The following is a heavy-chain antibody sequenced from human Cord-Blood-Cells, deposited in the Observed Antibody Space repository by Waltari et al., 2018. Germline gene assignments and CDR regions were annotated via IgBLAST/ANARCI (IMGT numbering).Heavy chain of an antibody. Sequence: QVTLRESGPALVKPTQTLTLTCTFSGFSLSTSGMCVSWIRQPPGKALEWLALIDWDDDKYYSTSLKTRLTISKDTSKNQVVLTMTNMDPVDTATYYCARIVRYSGSYYYYGMDVWGQGTTVTVSS. D-gene: IGHD6-6*01. V-gene: IGHV2-70*01. CDR2: IDWDDDK. CDR3: ARIVRYSGSYYYYGMDV. J-gene: IGHJ6*02. CDR1: GFSLSTSGMC.